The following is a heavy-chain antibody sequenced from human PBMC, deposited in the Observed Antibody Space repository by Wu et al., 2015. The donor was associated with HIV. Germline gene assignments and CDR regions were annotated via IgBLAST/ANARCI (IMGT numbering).Heavy chain of an antibody. CDR1: GYTFTNHD. CDR2: ISAYNGNT. Sequence: QLQLVQSGAEMKKPGASVKVSCKASGYTFTNHDIHWVRQAPGQGLEWIGWISAYNGNTNSAEKLQDRVTMTRDTFTSTAYMELRSLRSDDTAVYYCASGDGNNLNYWGQGTLVTVSS. D-gene: IGHD5-24*01. J-gene: IGHJ4*02. CDR3: ASGDGNNLNY. V-gene: IGHV1-18*01.